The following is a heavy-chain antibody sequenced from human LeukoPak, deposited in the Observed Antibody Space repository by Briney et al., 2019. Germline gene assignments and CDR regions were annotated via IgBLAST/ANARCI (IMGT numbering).Heavy chain of an antibody. CDR1: GFTFNDYW. V-gene: IGHV3-74*01. D-gene: IGHD6-13*01. CDR3: ARDRSISAAGDTY. CDR2: VNRDGSST. J-gene: IGHJ4*02. Sequence: GGSLRLSCAASGFTFNDYWMHWVRQAPGKGLVWVSRVNRDGSSTSYADSVKGRFTISRDNAKNTLSLQMNSLRAEDTAVYYCARDRSISAAGDTYWGQGTLVTVSS.